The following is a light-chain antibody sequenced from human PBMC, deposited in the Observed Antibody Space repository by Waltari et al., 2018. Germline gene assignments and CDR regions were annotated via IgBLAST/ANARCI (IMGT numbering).Light chain of an antibody. CDR3: QAWATGTDVI. J-gene: IGLJ2*01. CDR1: KLGGKD. V-gene: IGLV3-1*01. CDR2: QNT. Sequence: SYELTQPPSVSVSPGQTATITCSRDKLGGKDVVWYQQKPGQTPVVVIYQNTKRPSGIPERFSGSNSENTATLTISGTQAMDEADYYCQAWATGTDVIFGGGTKVTVL.